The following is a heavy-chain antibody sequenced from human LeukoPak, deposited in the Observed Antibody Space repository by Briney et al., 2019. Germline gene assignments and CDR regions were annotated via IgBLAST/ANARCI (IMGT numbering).Heavy chain of an antibody. V-gene: IGHV3-21*01. CDR1: GFTFSSYS. D-gene: IGHD2-15*01. Sequence: GGSLRLSCAASGFTFSSYSMNWVRQAPGKGLEWVSSISSSSSYIYYADSVKGRFTISRDNAKNSLYLQMNSLRAEDTAVYYCARDLGCSGGSCYPNYDYYGMDVWGQGTTVTVSS. CDR2: ISSSSSYI. CDR3: ARDLGCSGGSCYPNYDYYGMDV. J-gene: IGHJ6*02.